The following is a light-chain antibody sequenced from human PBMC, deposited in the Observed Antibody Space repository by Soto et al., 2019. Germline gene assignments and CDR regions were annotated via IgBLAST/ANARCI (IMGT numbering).Light chain of an antibody. CDR2: SAS. CDR3: QNYNSAPNT. CDR1: QDIIYN. V-gene: IGKV1-27*01. J-gene: IGKJ2*01. Sequence: DIRMTQSPSSLSAFVGDTVTITCRASQDIIYNLAWYQQKPGKVPKLLIHSASTLQTGVQSRFSGSGSGTVFTLTINNLQPEDVATYYWQNYNSAPNTFGQGSRLEIK.